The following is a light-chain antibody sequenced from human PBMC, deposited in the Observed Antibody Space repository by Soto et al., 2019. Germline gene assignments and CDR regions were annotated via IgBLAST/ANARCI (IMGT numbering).Light chain of an antibody. CDR1: SGHSSYA. CDR3: HTWGTGIWV. CDR2: LNSDGSH. Sequence: QPVLTQSPSASASLGASVKLTCTLSSGHSSYAIAWHQQQPEKGPRYLMKLNSDGSHSKGDGIPDRFSGSSSGAERYRTISSLKSEDEADYYCHTWGTGIWVFGGGTKLTVL. V-gene: IGLV4-69*01. J-gene: IGLJ3*02.